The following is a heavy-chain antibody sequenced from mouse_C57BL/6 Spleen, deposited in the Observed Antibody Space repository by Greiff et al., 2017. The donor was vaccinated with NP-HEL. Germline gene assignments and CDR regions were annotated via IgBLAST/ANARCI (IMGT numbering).Heavy chain of an antibody. CDR3: ASFYYGNPWFAY. CDR2: IDPSDSYT. V-gene: IGHV1-69*01. J-gene: IGHJ3*01. Sequence: QVQLQQPGAELVMPGASVKLSCKASGYTFTSYWMHWVKQRPGQGLEWIGEIDPSDSYTNYNQKFKGKSTLTVDKSSSTAYMQLSSLTSEDSAVYYCASFYYGNPWFAYWGQGTLVTVSA. D-gene: IGHD2-1*01. CDR1: GYTFTSYW.